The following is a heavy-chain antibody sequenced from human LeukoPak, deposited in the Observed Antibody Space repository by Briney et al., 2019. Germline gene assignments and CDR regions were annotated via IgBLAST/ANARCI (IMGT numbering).Heavy chain of an antibody. CDR1: GFTFSSYA. D-gene: IGHD3-16*01. CDR2: ICGSGGST. J-gene: IGHJ4*02. CDR3: ATEDYDYVWGSYGSLFDY. Sequence: GGSLRLSCAASGFTFSSYAMSWVRQAPGKGLEWVSAICGSGGSTYYADSVKGRFTISRDNSKNTLYLQMNSLRAEDTAVYYCATEDYDYVWGSYGSLFDYWGQGTLVTVSS. V-gene: IGHV3-23*01.